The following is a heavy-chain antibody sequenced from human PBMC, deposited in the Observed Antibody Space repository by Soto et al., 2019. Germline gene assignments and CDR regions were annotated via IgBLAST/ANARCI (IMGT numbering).Heavy chain of an antibody. CDR2: LSYDGSYK. CDR3: AKGPSGYDFWSGYGGFDY. J-gene: IGHJ4*01. Sequence: QVQLVESGGVVVQPGRSLRLSCAASGFTFSSYGMHWVRQAPGKGLEWGAVLSYDGSYKYYADSVKGRFTISRDNSKNTLYLQMNSLRAEDTAVYYCAKGPSGYDFWSGYGGFDYRGQGTLYPVSS. D-gene: IGHD3-3*01. V-gene: IGHV3-30*18. CDR1: GFTFSSYG.